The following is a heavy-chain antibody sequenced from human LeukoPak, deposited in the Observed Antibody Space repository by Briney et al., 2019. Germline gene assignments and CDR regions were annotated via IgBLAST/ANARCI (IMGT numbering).Heavy chain of an antibody. J-gene: IGHJ3*02. Sequence: PSETLSLTCTVSGGSISRIGYYWGWIRQSPVKGLEWIGYIYHTGSTYYNPSLESRVTISLDTSKNQFSLKMNSVTAADTAIYYCARDKRSIINAFDIWGPGTMVTVSS. V-gene: IGHV4-39*07. CDR1: GGSISRIGYY. D-gene: IGHD3-16*01. CDR3: ARDKRSIINAFDI. CDR2: IYHTGST.